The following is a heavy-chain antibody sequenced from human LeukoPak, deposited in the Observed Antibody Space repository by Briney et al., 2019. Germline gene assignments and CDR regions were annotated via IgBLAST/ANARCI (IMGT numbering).Heavy chain of an antibody. D-gene: IGHD3-10*01. V-gene: IGHV4-61*02. CDR3: AREGYMVRGVTAGPYYYYYMDV. CDR1: GGSISSGSYY. CDR2: IYTSGST. J-gene: IGHJ6*03. Sequence: SETLSLTCTVSGGSISSGSYYWSWIRQPAGKGLEWIGRIYTSGSTNYNPSLKSRVTISVDTSKNQFSLKLSSVTAADTAVYYCAREGYMVRGVTAGPYYYYYMDVWGKGTTVTVSS.